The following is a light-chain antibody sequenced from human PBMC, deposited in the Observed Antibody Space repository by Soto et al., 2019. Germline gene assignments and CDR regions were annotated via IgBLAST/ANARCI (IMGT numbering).Light chain of an antibody. CDR1: QSVDRY. CDR3: QQYTTSPFT. J-gene: IGKJ3*01. V-gene: IGKV3-11*01. CDR2: DAY. Sequence: EVVLTQSPDTLSLSPGKTATLSCRASQSVDRYVGWYQQKLGQAPRLLIYDAYTRATGVAARFTGSGSATDFSLTITSLAPEDFAVYYCQQYTTSPFTFGPGTKVDIK.